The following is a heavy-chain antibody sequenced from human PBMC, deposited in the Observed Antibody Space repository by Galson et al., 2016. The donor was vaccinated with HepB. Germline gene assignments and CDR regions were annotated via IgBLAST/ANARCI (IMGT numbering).Heavy chain of an antibody. Sequence: SLRLSCAVSGLTPRTHGMHWIRQSPDKRLEWVAFISFDGARTHYRDSVRGRFIISRDISRDTLHLQMNSLRAEDTAVYYCARGDGPGSYLVDYWGQGTLVTVSS. CDR2: ISFDGART. D-gene: IGHD3-10*01. V-gene: IGHV3-30*03. J-gene: IGHJ4*02. CDR1: GLTPRTHG. CDR3: ARGDGPGSYLVDY.